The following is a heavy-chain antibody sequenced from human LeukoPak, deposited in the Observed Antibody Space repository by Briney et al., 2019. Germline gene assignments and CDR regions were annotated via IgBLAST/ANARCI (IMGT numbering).Heavy chain of an antibody. CDR3: ARGLVGATTGYGY. CDR1: GGTFSSYA. Sequence: SVKVSCKASGGTFSSYAISWVRQAPGQGLEWMGGIIPIFGTANYAQKFQGRVTMTGDMSTSTVYMELSSLRSEDTAVYYCARGLVGATTGYGYWGQGTLVTVSS. D-gene: IGHD1-26*01. V-gene: IGHV1-69*06. J-gene: IGHJ4*02. CDR2: IIPIFGTA.